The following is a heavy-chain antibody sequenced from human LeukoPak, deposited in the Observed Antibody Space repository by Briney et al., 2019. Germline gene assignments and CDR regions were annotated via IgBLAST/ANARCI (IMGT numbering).Heavy chain of an antibody. D-gene: IGHD2-2*01. J-gene: IGHJ4*02. CDR3: GKDAEDCSSTSCYLDY. Sequence: PGGSLRLSCAASGFTFSSYAMSWVRQAPGKGLEWVSGISGSGDSTYYADSVKGRFTISRDNSKNTLYLQMNSLRAEDTAVYYCGKDAEDCSSTSCYLDYWGQGTLVTASS. CDR1: GFTFSSYA. V-gene: IGHV3-23*01. CDR2: ISGSGDST.